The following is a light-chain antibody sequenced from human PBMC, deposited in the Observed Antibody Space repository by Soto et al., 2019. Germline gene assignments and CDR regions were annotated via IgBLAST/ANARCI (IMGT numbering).Light chain of an antibody. V-gene: IGLV2-14*01. CDR3: SSYTSSKNVV. CDR2: DVS. Sequence: QSALTQPASVSGSPGQSITISCTGTSSDVGAYNLVAWYQQHPGKAPKLMINDVSDRPSGVSNRFSGSKSGNTASLTISGLQAEDEADYYCSSYTSSKNVVFGGGPPLTVL. J-gene: IGLJ2*01. CDR1: SSDVGAYNL.